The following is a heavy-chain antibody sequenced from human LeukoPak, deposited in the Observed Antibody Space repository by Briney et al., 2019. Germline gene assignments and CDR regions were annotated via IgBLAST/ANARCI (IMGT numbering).Heavy chain of an antibody. D-gene: IGHD5-18*01. CDR1: GFTFSNAY. CDR2: ISGSSSYT. J-gene: IGHJ4*02. Sequence: GGSLRLSCAASGFTFSNAYMSWVRQVPGKGPEWVSYISGSSSYTNYADSVKGRFTISRDNAKNSLYLQMNSLRAEDTAVYYCARRGIQLWPHDDYWGQGTLVTVSS. CDR3: ARRGIQLWPHDDY. V-gene: IGHV3-11*06.